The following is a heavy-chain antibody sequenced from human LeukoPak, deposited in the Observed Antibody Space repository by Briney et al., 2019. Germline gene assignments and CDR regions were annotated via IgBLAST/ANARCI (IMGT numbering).Heavy chain of an antibody. CDR3: ATSDDSSGSD. J-gene: IGHJ4*02. CDR2: INLDGSVR. Sequence: GGXLRLSCAASGFTFSSYWMSWVRQAPGKGLEWVANINLDGSVRHYVDSARGRFTISRDNAKNSLYLQMNSLRAEDTALYYCATSDDSSGSDWGQGTLVTVSS. D-gene: IGHD3-22*01. CDR1: GFTFSSYW. V-gene: IGHV3-7*01.